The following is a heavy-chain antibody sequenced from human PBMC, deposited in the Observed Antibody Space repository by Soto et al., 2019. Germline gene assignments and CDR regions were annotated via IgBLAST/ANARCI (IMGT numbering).Heavy chain of an antibody. V-gene: IGHV4-31*03. D-gene: IGHD2-21*02. CDR2: ISSSGST. CDR1: GDSIGGVGY. CDR3: ARSGVTGIVIPSHWFDP. Sequence: SETLSLTCTVSGDSIGGVGYWSWIRQFPGRGLEWIGCISSSGSTYSNPALNNRISLSLDTSQNQFSLKLLSVTAADTAIYYCARSGVTGIVIPSHWFDPWGQGTLVTVSS. J-gene: IGHJ5*02.